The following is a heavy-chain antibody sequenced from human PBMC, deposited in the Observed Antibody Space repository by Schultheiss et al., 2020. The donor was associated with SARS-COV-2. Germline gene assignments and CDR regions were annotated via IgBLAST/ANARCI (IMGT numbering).Heavy chain of an antibody. CDR2: IYTSGST. CDR1: GGSISSGSYY. V-gene: IGHV4-61*02. J-gene: IGHJ4*02. Sequence: SQTLSLTCTVSGGSISSGSYYWSWIRQPAGKGLEWIGRIYTSGSTNYIPSLKSRVTISVDTSKNQFSLKLSSVTAADTAVYYCARRNDSSGWYWLYFDYWGQGTLVTVSS. D-gene: IGHD6-19*01. CDR3: ARRNDSSGWYWLYFDY.